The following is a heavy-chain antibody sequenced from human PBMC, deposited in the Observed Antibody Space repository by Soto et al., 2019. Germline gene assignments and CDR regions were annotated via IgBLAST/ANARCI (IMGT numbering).Heavy chain of an antibody. CDR1: GYTFGTYD. CDR2: MNPNTGAT. D-gene: IGHD2-21*02. CDR3: ARSTRLPLWYLDV. V-gene: IGHV1-8*01. J-gene: IGHJ2*01. Sequence: QVQLVQSGAEVKEPGASVRVSCKTSGYTFGTYDVNWVRRATGQGLEWMGWMNPNTGATGYAQKFQGRVTMTRDTSIGTAYMELFSLRSDDTAVYYCARSTRLPLWYLDVWGRGTLVIVSS.